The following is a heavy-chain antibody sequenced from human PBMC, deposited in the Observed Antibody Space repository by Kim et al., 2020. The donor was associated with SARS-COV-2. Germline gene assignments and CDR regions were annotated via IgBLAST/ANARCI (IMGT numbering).Heavy chain of an antibody. CDR2: ISFDGRNK. J-gene: IGHJ6*02. CDR1: GLSFDSYA. D-gene: IGHD3-10*01. Sequence: GGSLRLSCAASGLSFDSYAMNWVRQAPGNGLEWVAVISFDGRNKDYADSVKGRFTISRDNSKSTLHRQMNSLRVEDTAVYYCARGNYYESVSLSDYYNGMDVWGQGTTVTVSS. V-gene: IGHV3-30-3*01. CDR3: ARGNYYESVSLSDYYNGMDV.